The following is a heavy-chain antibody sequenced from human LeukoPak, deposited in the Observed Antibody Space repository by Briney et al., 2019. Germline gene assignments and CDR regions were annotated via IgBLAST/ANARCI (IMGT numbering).Heavy chain of an antibody. CDR3: ARDRHGYQVSDYFDL. Sequence: SETLSLTCTVSLGSLGNYLWSWIRHPAGKGLEWIGRIYSDGWTNYNPPLMGRVTMSVDTAKNQFSLRLSSVTAADTAVYYCARDRHGYQVSDYFDLWGPGVLVTVSS. D-gene: IGHD2-2*01. V-gene: IGHV4-4*07. CDR1: LGSLGNYL. CDR2: IYSDGWT. J-gene: IGHJ4*02.